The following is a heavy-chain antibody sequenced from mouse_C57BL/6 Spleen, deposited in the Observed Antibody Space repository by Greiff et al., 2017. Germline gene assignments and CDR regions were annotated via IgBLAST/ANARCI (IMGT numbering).Heavy chain of an antibody. J-gene: IGHJ4*01. D-gene: IGHD1-1*01. CDR3: ARNPHYYGSSYAMDY. CDR1: GYTFTDYN. Sequence: EVQLQQSGPELVKPGASVKMSCKASGYTFTDYNMHWVKQSHGKSLEWIGYINPNNGGTSYNQQFKGKATLTVNKSSSTAYMELRSLTSEDSAVYYCARNPHYYGSSYAMDYWGQGTSVTVSS. V-gene: IGHV1-22*01. CDR2: INPNNGGT.